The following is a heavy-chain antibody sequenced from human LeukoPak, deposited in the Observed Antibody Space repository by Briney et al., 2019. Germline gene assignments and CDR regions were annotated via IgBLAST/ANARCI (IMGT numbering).Heavy chain of an antibody. D-gene: IGHD3-3*02. V-gene: IGHV1-2*02. CDR3: ARSLAGPDY. J-gene: IGHJ4*02. Sequence: GASVKVSCKASVYTFTDYYMHWVRQAPGQGLEWMGWINPNSGATNFAQRFQGRVIMTRDTSISTAAMELNSLRSDDTAVYYCARSLAGPDYWGQGTLVTVSS. CDR2: INPNSGAT. CDR1: VYTFTDYY.